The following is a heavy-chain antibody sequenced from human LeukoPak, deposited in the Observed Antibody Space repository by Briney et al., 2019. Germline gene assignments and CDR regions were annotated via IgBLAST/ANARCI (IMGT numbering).Heavy chain of an antibody. J-gene: IGHJ4*02. CDR1: GFTVSSNY. CDR2: IYSGGST. Sequence: TGGSLRLSCAASGFTVSSNYMSWVRQAPGKGLEWVSVIYSGGSTYYADSVKGRFTISRDNSKNTLYLQMNSLRAEDTAVYYCASCSGGSWDYFDYWGQGTLVTVSS. CDR3: ASCSGGSWDYFDY. D-gene: IGHD2-15*01. V-gene: IGHV3-53*01.